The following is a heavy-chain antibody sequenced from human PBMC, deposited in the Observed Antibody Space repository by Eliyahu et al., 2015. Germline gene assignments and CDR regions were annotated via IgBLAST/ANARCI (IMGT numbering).Heavy chain of an antibody. CDR2: IGSDGGGT. CDR3: LKGGDGHNPAFDV. D-gene: IGHD5-24*01. V-gene: IGHV3-64D*06. Sequence: EVQLVEXGGGLVQPGGSLRXXCSASGFSFNPXAMHXVRQTPGKGLEXLSRIGSDGGGTYYADSVKGRFTISRDNSKNTVSLQMSSLRPEDTAIYYCLKGGDGHNPAFDVWGQGTVVAVSS. J-gene: IGHJ3*01. CDR1: GFSFNPXA.